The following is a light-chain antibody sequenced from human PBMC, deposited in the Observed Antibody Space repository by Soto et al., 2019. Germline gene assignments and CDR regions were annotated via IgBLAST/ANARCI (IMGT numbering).Light chain of an antibody. V-gene: IGKV3-15*01. Sequence: EIMMTQSPSTLSVTPGETATLSCRASRSVSTNLAWYQQKPGQPPRLLIYGASTRATGIPARFSGSGSGTEFTLTISSLQSEDFAIYHCQQHNTSPQTFGQGTKVDI. J-gene: IGKJ1*01. CDR3: QQHNTSPQT. CDR2: GAS. CDR1: RSVSTN.